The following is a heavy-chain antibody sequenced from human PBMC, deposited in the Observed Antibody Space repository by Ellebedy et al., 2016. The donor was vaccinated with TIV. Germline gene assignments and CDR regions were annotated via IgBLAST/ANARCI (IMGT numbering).Heavy chain of an antibody. J-gene: IGHJ4*02. CDR1: GFTFSSYA. CDR3: AKDQALNWNYLYFDY. D-gene: IGHD1-7*01. V-gene: IGHV3-23*01. CDR2: ISGSGGST. Sequence: GESLKISXAASGFTFSSYAMSWVRQAPGKGLEWVSAISGSGGSTYYADSVKGRFTISRDNSKNTLYLQMNSLRAEDTAVYYCAKDQALNWNYLYFDYWGQGTLVTVSS.